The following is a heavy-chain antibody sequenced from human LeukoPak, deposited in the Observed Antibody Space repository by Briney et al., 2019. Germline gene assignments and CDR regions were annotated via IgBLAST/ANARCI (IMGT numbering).Heavy chain of an antibody. V-gene: IGHV1-8*01. Sequence: ASVKVSCKASGYTFTSYDINWVRQATGQGLEWMGWMNPNSGNTGYAQKFQGRVTMTRNTSISTAYMELSSLRSEDTAVYYCARSRSDLVLLWFGESPIPPSYGMDVWGQGTTVTVS. J-gene: IGHJ6*02. CDR2: MNPNSGNT. CDR1: GYTFTSYD. CDR3: ARSRSDLVLLWFGESPIPPSYGMDV. D-gene: IGHD3-10*01.